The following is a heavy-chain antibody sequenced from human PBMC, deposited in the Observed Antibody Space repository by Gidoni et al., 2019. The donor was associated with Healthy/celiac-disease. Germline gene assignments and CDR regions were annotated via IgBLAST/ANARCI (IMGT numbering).Heavy chain of an antibody. CDR3: ARDRGIAARPRYWFDP. CDR1: GFTFSSYA. V-gene: IGHV3-30-3*01. J-gene: IGHJ5*02. D-gene: IGHD6-6*01. Sequence: QVQLVESGGGVVQPGRSLRLSCAASGFTFSSYAMHWVRQAPGKGLEWVAVISYDGSNKYYADSVKGRFTISRDNSKNTLYLQMNSLRAEDTAVYYCARDRGIAARPRYWFDPWGQGTLVTVSS. CDR2: ISYDGSNK.